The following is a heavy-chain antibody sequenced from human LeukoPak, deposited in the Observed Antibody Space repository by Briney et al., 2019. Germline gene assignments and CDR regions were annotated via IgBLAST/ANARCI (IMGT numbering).Heavy chain of an antibody. V-gene: IGHV4-4*07. Sequence: SETLSLTCTVSGGSISSYYWSWIRQPAGKGLEWIGRIYTSGSTNYNPSLKSRVTISVDRSKNQFSLKLSSVAAADTAVYYCARSYDTNFDYWGQGTLVTVSS. CDR1: GGSISSYY. CDR3: ARSYDTNFDY. CDR2: IYTSGST. J-gene: IGHJ4*02. D-gene: IGHD3-3*01.